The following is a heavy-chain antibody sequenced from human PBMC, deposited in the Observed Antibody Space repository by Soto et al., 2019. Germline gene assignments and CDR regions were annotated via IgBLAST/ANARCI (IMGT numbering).Heavy chain of an antibody. D-gene: IGHD3-22*01. J-gene: IGHJ4*02. V-gene: IGHV4-31*03. CDR1: GGSISSGGYY. Sequence: PSETLSLTCTVSGGSISSGGYYWSWIRQHPGKGLEWIGYIYYSGSTYYNPSLKSRVTISVDTSKNQFSLKLSSVTAADTAVYYCAREGYYYDSSGYYYLAHDYWGQGTLVTVSS. CDR2: IYYSGST. CDR3: AREGYYYDSSGYYYLAHDY.